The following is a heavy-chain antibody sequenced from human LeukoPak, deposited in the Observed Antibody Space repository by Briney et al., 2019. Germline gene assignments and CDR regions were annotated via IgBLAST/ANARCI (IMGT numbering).Heavy chain of an antibody. CDR3: ARARSGGSRNWFDP. V-gene: IGHV1-2*02. D-gene: IGHD2-15*01. CDR1: GYTFTGYY. J-gene: IGHJ5*02. CDR2: INPNSGGT. Sequence: ASVKVSCKASGYTFTGYYMHWVRQAPGQGLEWMGWINPNSGGTNYAQKFQGRVTMTRDTSISTAYMELSRLRSDDTAVYYCARARSGGSRNWFDPWGQGTLVTVSS.